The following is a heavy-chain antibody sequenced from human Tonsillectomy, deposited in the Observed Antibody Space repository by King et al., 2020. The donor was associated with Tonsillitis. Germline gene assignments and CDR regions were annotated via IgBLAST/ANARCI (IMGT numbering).Heavy chain of an antibody. CDR2: IYYSGST. CDR1: GGSISSYY. D-gene: IGHD6-13*01. CDR3: ARGTAAGSHFDY. V-gene: IGHV4-59*01. Sequence: VQLQESGPGLVKPSETLSLTCTVSGGSISSYYWSWIRQPPGKGLEWIGYIYYSGSTNYNTSLKSRVTISVDTSKNQFSLKLSSVTAADTAVYYCARGTAAGSHFDYWGQGTLVTVSS. J-gene: IGHJ4*02.